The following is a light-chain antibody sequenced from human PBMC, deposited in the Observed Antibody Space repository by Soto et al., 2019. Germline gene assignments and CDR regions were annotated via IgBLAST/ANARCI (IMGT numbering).Light chain of an antibody. J-gene: IGKJ1*01. CDR2: WAS. CDR3: QQYYDTPWT. V-gene: IGKV4-1*01. Sequence: DIVMTQSPDSLAVPLGERATINCKSSRSVLWSPNNKNYLLWYQQKAGQPPNLLIYWASTRESGVPDRFSGSGSGTDFTLTISSRQAEDVAVYYCQQYYDTPWTFGQGTKVEI. CDR1: RSVLWSPNNKNY.